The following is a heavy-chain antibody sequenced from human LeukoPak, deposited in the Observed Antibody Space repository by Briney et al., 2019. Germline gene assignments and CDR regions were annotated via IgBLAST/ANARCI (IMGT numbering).Heavy chain of an antibody. CDR1: EFTFSRYS. CDR2: INRGGTYI. V-gene: IGHV3-21*01. CDR3: VRLRRNSDSSGYYYYYHY. Sequence: PGGSLRLSCTVSEFTFSRYSTNWGREAPGTGLEWVAPINRGGTYIYYVDSMKGRFTISRDDAKSSLYLQMNSLRAEDTAVYYCVRLRRNSDSSGYYYYYHYWGQGILVTVSS. D-gene: IGHD3-22*01. J-gene: IGHJ4*02.